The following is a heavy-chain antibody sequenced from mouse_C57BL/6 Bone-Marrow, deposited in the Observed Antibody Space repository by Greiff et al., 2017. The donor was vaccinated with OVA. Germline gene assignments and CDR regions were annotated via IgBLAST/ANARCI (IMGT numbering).Heavy chain of an antibody. V-gene: IGHV1-64*01. CDR2: IHPNSGST. CDR3: ARSRQLRLPDY. D-gene: IGHD3-2*02. Sequence: QVQLQQSGAELVKPGASVKLSCKASGYTFTSYWMHWVKQRPGQGLEWIGMIHPNSGSTNYNEKFKSKATLTVDKSSSTAYMQLSSLTSEDSAVYYCARSRQLRLPDYWGQGTTLTVSS. CDR1: GYTFTSYW. J-gene: IGHJ2*01.